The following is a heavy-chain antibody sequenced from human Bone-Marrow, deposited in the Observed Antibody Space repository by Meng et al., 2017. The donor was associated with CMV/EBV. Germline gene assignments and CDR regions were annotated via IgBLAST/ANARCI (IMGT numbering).Heavy chain of an antibody. J-gene: IGHJ4*02. D-gene: IGHD6-25*01. V-gene: IGHV3-21*01. CDR1: GFTFSSYS. CDR2: ISSSSSYI. Sequence: GESLKISCAASGFTFSSYSMNWVRQAPGKGLEWVSSISSSSSYIYYADSVKGRFTISRDNAKNSLYLQMNSLRAEDTAVYYCALLGRRLQGGFDYWGQGTLVTVSS. CDR3: ALLGRRLQGGFDY.